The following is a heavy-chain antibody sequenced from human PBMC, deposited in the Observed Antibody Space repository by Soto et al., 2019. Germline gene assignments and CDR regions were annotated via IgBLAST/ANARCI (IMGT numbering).Heavy chain of an antibody. J-gene: IGHJ6*03. Sequence: GASVKVSCKASGYTFTTYGISWVRQAPGQGLEWMGRISAYNGNTNSAQKLQGRVTMTTGTSTSTAYMELRSLRSDDTAVYYCARGRGVVPTAAFYYYYMDVWGKGTTVTVSS. V-gene: IGHV1-18*01. CDR1: GYTFTTYG. CDR3: ARGRGVVPTAAFYYYYMDV. D-gene: IGHD2-2*01. CDR2: ISAYNGNT.